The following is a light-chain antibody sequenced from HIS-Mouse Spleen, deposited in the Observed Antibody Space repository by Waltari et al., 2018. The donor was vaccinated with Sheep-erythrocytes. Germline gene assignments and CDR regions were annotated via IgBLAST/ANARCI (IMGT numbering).Light chain of an antibody. CDR2: GAS. CDR1: QSVSSSY. Sequence: DIVLTQSPGPLSLSPGDRDTLSCRASQSVSSSYLAWYQQKPGQAPRLLIYGASSRATGIPDRFSGSGSGTDCTLTISRLEPEDFAVYYCQQYGSSPLFTFGPGTKVDIK. CDR3: QQYGSSPLFT. J-gene: IGKJ3*01. V-gene: IGKV3-20*01.